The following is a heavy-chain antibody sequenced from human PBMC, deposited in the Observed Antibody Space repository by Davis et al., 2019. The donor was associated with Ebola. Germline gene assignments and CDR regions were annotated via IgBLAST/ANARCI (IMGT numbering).Heavy chain of an antibody. CDR1: GFTFSNAW. D-gene: IGHD2-2*02. J-gene: IGHJ5*02. Sequence: PGGSLRLSCAASGFTFSNAWMNWVRQAPGKGPEWVGRIKSKTDGGTTDYAAPVKGRFTISRDDSKNTLYLQMNSLKTEDTAVYYCTGGNCFSTSCYKNWFDPWGQGTLVTVSS. CDR2: IKSKTDGGTT. V-gene: IGHV3-15*07. CDR3: TGGNCFSTSCYKNWFDP.